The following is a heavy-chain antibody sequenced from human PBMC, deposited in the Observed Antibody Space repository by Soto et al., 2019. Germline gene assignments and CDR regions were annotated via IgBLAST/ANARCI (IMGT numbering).Heavy chain of an antibody. V-gene: IGHV4-34*01. D-gene: IGHD3-3*01. CDR2: INHSGST. Sequence: PSETLSLTCGVYGGPFSGYYWSWIRQPPVNGLEWIGEINHSGSTNSNPSLKSRVTISVDTSKNQFSLKLSSVTAEDSAVYYCARRAENVWSGPPEDLDYWGQGTPVTVSS. CDR1: GGPFSGYY. J-gene: IGHJ4*02. CDR3: ARRAENVWSGPPEDLDY.